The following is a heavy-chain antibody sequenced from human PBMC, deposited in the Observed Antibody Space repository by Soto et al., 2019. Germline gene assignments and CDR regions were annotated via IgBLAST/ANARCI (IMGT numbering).Heavy chain of an antibody. CDR2: INAGNGNT. CDR3: ARGAAASYNWFDT. D-gene: IGHD2-2*01. CDR1: GYTFTSYA. Sequence: ASVKVSCKASGYTFTSYAMHWVRQAPGQRLEWMGWINAGNGNTKYSQKFQGRVTITRDTSASTAYMEMSSLRSEDTAVYYCARGAAASYNWFDTWGQGTLVTVSS. V-gene: IGHV1-3*01. J-gene: IGHJ5*02.